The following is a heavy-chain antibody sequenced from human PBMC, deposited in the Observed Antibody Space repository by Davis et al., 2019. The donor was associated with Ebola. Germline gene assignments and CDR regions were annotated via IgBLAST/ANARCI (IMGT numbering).Heavy chain of an antibody. J-gene: IGHJ4*02. V-gene: IGHV4-39*01. Sequence: MPGGSLRLSCTVSGGSISSSSYYWGWIRQPPGKGLEWIGSIYYSGSTYYNPSLKSRVTISVDTSKNQFSLKLSSVTAADTAVYYCASSPDYDFWSGYYTLYYFDYWGQGTLVTVSS. CDR1: GGSISSSSYY. CDR3: ASSPDYDFWSGYYTLYYFDY. CDR2: IYYSGST. D-gene: IGHD3-3*01.